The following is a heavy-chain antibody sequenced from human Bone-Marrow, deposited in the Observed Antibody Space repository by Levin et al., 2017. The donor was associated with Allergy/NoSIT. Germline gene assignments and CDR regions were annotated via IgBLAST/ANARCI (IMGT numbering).Heavy chain of an antibody. CDR2: IASDGGNK. CDR3: ARDLLGSFWYFDL. V-gene: IGHV3-30-3*01. Sequence: GESLKISCVASDFTFSNYAMHWVRQAPGKGLAWVAVIASDGGNKFYADSVKGRFTISRDNSNNTFYLQMNSLTTADTAVYYCARDLLGSFWYFDLWGRGTLVTVSS. D-gene: IGHD7-27*01. CDR1: DFTFSNYA. J-gene: IGHJ2*01.